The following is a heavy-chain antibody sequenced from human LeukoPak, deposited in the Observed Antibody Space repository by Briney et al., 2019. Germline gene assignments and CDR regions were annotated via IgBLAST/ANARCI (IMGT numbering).Heavy chain of an antibody. CDR2: INPSGGST. J-gene: IGHJ4*02. Sequence: ASVKVSCKASGYTFTSYYMHWVRQAPGQGLEWMGIINPSGGSTSYAQKFQGRVTMTRDTSTSTVYMELSSLRSEDTAVYYCARGMFGELPEVLFTDPYYFDYWGQGTLVTVSS. CDR3: ARGMFGELPEVLFTDPYYFDY. V-gene: IGHV1-46*01. D-gene: IGHD3-10*02. CDR1: GYTFTSYY.